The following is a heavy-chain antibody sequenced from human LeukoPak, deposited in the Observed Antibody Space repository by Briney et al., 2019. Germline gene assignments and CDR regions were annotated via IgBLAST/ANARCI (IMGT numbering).Heavy chain of an antibody. J-gene: IGHJ4*02. CDR2: ISGDGGNT. CDR1: GFTFSNYA. D-gene: IGHD3-3*01. CDR3: AKGSRFGVVIIPYFDY. V-gene: IGHV3-23*01. Sequence: TGGSLRLSCAASGFTFSNYAMNWVRQAPGKGLEWVSAISGDGGNTFYADSVKGRFTITRDNSQNTLYVQMNSLRAEDTTVYYCAKGSRFGVVIIPYFDYWGQGTLVTVSS.